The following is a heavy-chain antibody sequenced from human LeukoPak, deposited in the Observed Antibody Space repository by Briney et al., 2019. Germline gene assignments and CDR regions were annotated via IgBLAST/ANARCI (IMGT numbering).Heavy chain of an antibody. CDR1: AYSISSGYD. CDR3: ATWRYCSGGSCYGNYYMDV. CDR2: IYYSGST. J-gene: IGHJ6*03. D-gene: IGHD2-15*01. V-gene: IGHV4-38-2*02. Sequence: SETLSLTCTVSAYSISSGYDWGWIRQSPGKGLEWIGYIYYSGSTNYNPSLKSRVTISIDTSKNQFSLKLSSVTAVDTAVYYCATWRYCSGGSCYGNYYMDVWGKGTTVTVSS.